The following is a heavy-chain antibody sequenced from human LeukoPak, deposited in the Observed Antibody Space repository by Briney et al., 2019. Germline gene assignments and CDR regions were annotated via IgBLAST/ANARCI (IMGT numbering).Heavy chain of an antibody. V-gene: IGHV3-48*03. D-gene: IGHD5-18*01. Sequence: GGSLRLSCAASGLTFSSYEMNWVRQAPGKGVEWVSYISRSGNNIFYADSVKGGFTLSRDNPKNSLYLQMNSLRAEDTAVYYCAREVAAMVMYYGMDLWGKGTTVTVSS. J-gene: IGHJ6*04. CDR1: GLTFSSYE. CDR3: AREVAAMVMYYGMDL. CDR2: ISRSGNNI.